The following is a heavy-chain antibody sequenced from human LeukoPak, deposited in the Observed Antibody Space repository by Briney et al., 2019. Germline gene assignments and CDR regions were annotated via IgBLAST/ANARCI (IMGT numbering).Heavy chain of an antibody. J-gene: IGHJ5*02. Sequence: GRSLRLSCAASGFTFSSYGMHWVRQAPGKGLEWVAVISYDGSNKYYADSVKGRFTISRDNSKNTLYLQMNSLRAEDTAVYYCARDRGIAAGWFDPWGQGTLVTVSS. CDR1: GFTFSSYG. CDR2: ISYDGSNK. V-gene: IGHV3-30*03. CDR3: ARDRGIAAGWFDP. D-gene: IGHD6-13*01.